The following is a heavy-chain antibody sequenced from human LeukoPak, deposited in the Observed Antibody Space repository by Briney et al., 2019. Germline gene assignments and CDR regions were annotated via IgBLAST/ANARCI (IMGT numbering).Heavy chain of an antibody. J-gene: IGHJ6*03. D-gene: IGHD5-12*01. CDR3: ARGLVVATITYYYYYMDV. V-gene: IGHV1-69*06. Sequence: GASVKVSCKASGGTFSSYAISWVRQAPGQGLEWMGGIIPIFGTANYAQKFQGRVTITADKSTSTAYMELSSLRSEDTAVYYCARGLVVATITYYYYYMDVWGKGTTVTVSS. CDR2: IIPIFGTA. CDR1: GGTFSSYA.